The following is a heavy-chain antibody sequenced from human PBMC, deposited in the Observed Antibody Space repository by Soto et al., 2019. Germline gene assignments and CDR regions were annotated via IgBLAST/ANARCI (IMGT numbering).Heavy chain of an antibody. CDR3: TTDLRWEHVLFNY. CDR2: IKSKTDGGTT. V-gene: IGHV3-15*01. CDR1: GFTFSNAW. D-gene: IGHD1-26*01. J-gene: IGHJ4*02. Sequence: EVQLVESGGGLVKPGGSLRLSCAASGFTFSNAWMSWVRQAPGKGLEWVGRIKSKTDGGTTEYATPVKGRFSISRDDSKNTLYLKMNSLKTEDTAVYYCTTDLRWEHVLFNYWGRGTLVAVSS.